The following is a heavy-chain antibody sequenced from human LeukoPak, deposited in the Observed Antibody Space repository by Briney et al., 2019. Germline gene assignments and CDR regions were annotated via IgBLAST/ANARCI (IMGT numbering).Heavy chain of an antibody. CDR1: GFTFSSHA. CDR2: IIDSYGDT. J-gene: IGHJ4*02. CDR3: TRRTNLVNDY. V-gene: IGHV3-23*01. D-gene: IGHD6-6*01. Sequence: GGSLRLSCTASGFTFSSHAMSWVRQAPGKGLEWVSTIIDSYGDTYYADSVKGRFTISIDNFKNTLYLQMNSLRAEDTAVYYCTRRTNLVNDYWGQGTLVTVSS.